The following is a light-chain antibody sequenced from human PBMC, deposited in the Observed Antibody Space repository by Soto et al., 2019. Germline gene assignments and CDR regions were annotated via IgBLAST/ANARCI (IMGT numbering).Light chain of an antibody. CDR3: QQHGRSPYT. Sequence: EIVLTQSPGTLSLSPGERVTLSCRASQSVSNNYLAWYQQKPGQAPRLLIYVASNRATGVPDRFSGSGSGTDFALTISRLEPEDSAVYYCQQHGRSPYTFGQGTKLEIK. CDR1: QSVSNNY. CDR2: VAS. J-gene: IGKJ2*01. V-gene: IGKV3-20*01.